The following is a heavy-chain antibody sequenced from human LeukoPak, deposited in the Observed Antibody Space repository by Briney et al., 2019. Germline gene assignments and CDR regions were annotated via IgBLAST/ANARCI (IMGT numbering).Heavy chain of an antibody. D-gene: IGHD3-10*01. V-gene: IGHV4-34*01. CDR2: INHSGST. CDR1: GGYFSGFY. Sequence: PSETLSLTCTVYGGYFSGFYWSWIRQPPGKGLESIGEINHSGSTSYPPSLKSRVSISLDTSKNHVSLKLYSVTAADTAVYYCARGPYRSAIRGAYESWGQGTLVTVSS. J-gene: IGHJ5*02. CDR3: ARGPYRSAIRGAYES.